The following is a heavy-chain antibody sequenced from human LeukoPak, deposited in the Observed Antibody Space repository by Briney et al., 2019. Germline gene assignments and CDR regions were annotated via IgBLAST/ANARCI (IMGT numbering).Heavy chain of an antibody. V-gene: IGHV1-2*02. D-gene: IGHD3-10*01. CDR2: IDPNSGGA. CDR3: ARAWIGYYGFDY. CDR1: GYTFTAYY. J-gene: IGHJ4*02. Sequence: ASVKVSCKASGYTFTAYYLHWVRQAPGQGLEWMGWIDPNSGGANYAQKFQGRVTMNRDTSISTAYMELRRLKSDDTAVYYCARAWIGYYGFDYWGQGTLVTVSS.